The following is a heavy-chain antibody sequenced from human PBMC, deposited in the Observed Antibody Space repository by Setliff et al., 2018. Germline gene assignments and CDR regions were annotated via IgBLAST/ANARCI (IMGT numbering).Heavy chain of an antibody. Sequence: GGSLRLSCAASGFTFSNYGMHWVRQAPGKGLEWVAFIRYDGSDRYYGDSVKGRFTVSRDNSKNTVFLQMNSLRVEDTAVYYCARRIGWSSSSWYHFDYWGQGTLVTVSS. D-gene: IGHD6-13*01. CDR3: ARRIGWSSSSWYHFDY. CDR1: GFTFSNYG. CDR2: IRYDGSDR. J-gene: IGHJ4*02. V-gene: IGHV3-30*02.